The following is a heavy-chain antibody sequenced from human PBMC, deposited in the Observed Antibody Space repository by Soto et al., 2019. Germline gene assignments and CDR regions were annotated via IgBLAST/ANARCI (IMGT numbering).Heavy chain of an antibody. D-gene: IGHD4-4*01. J-gene: IGHJ4*02. CDR1: GFTFNAYA. V-gene: IGHV3-23*01. Sequence: EVQLLESGGGLVQPGGSLRLSCAASGFTFNAYAMTWVRQAPGRRLEWVSAIGGSGGNRYYAASVRGRFTISRDNSKDTVELQMSSLRVEDTAVYYCARVASDYINSVDHWCQGILVTVSS. CDR2: IGGSGGNR. CDR3: ARVASDYINSVDH.